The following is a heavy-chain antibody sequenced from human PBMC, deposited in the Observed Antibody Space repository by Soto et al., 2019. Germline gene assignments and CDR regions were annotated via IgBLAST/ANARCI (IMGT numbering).Heavy chain of an antibody. CDR2: TYYRSRWYN. CDR3: ARELYSCGGDCPYYMDY. J-gene: IGHJ4*02. D-gene: IGHD2-21*02. Sequence: SQTLSLTCAISGDSVSGNSAAWNWIRQSPSRGLEWLGRTYYRSRWYNDYAVSVKSRITVTPDTSKNQFSLHLSSLTSEDSAVYWCARELYSCGGDCPYYMDYWGQGTLVTVSS. CDR1: GDSVSGNSAA. V-gene: IGHV6-1*01.